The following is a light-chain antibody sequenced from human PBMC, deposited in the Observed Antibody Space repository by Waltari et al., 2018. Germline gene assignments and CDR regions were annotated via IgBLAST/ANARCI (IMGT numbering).Light chain of an antibody. CDR1: SSAVGAYNY. Sequence: QSALTQPPSASGSPGQSVTISCTGTSSAVGAYNYFSWYQQYPGKAPKLMIYEVTTRPSGVPDRFSASKSGNTASLTVSGLQAEDEADYYCSSYAGNNNCVFGTGTKVTVL. J-gene: IGLJ1*01. V-gene: IGLV2-8*01. CDR2: EVT. CDR3: SSYAGNNNCV.